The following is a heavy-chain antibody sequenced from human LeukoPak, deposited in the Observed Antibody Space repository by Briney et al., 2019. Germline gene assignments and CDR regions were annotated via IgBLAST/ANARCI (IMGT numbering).Heavy chain of an antibody. J-gene: IGHJ4*02. Sequence: GGSLRLSCAASGFTFSTSWMSWVRQAPEKGLEWVGCIKEDGSAEYYVDSVKGRFTISRDNAKNSLYLQMHSLRVDDTAVYYCARDVGVNTNDYWGQGTLVTVSS. D-gene: IGHD1-26*01. CDR2: IKEDGSAE. CDR1: GFTFSTSW. CDR3: ARDVGVNTNDY. V-gene: IGHV3-7*01.